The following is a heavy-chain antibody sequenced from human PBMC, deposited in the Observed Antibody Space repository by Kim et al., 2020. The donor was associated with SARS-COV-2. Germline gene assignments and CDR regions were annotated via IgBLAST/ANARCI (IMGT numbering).Heavy chain of an antibody. D-gene: IGHD3-10*01. Sequence: ASVKVSCKASGYTFTDYTLQWVRQAPGQRPEWMGWIYAGSGGTKYSQKFQDRVTITTDTSASTAYMDLTSLRSEDTAVYYCVRGLQGFDYWVQGTLFTVSS. CDR3: VRGLQGFDY. J-gene: IGHJ4*02. V-gene: IGHV1-3*01. CDR1: GYTFTDYT. CDR2: IYAGSGGT.